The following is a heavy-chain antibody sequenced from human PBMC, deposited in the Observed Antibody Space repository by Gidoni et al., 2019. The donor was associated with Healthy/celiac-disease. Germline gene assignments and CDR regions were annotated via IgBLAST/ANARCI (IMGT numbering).Heavy chain of an antibody. Sequence: QVQLVESGGGVVQPGRSLRLSCAAAGFTFSSYGMHWVRQAPGKGLGVVAVISYDGSNKYYADSVKGRFTISRDNSKNTLYLQMNSLRAEDTAVYYCAKDATTVTSQGYWGQGTLVTVSS. V-gene: IGHV3-30*18. J-gene: IGHJ4*02. CDR3: AKDATTVTSQGY. CDR1: GFTFSSYG. CDR2: ISYDGSNK. D-gene: IGHD4-17*01.